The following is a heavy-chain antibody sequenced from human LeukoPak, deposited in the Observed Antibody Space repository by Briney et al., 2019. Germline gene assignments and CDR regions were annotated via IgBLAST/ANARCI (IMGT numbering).Heavy chain of an antibody. CDR2: MSPKSGNT. J-gene: IGHJ4*02. CDR3: TREKDCADGIYYED. Sequence: GASVKVSCKASGHTFTSHDINWVRQATGLGLEWLGWMSPKSGNTGYAQKFQGRVTMTRDTSISTAYMELSSLRFDDTAVYFCTREKDCADGIYYEDWGQGTLVTVSS. D-gene: IGHD2-8*01. V-gene: IGHV1-8*01. CDR1: GHTFTSHD.